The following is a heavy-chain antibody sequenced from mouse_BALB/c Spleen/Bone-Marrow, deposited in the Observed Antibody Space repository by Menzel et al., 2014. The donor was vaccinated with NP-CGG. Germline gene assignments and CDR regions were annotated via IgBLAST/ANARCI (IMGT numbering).Heavy chain of an antibody. V-gene: IGHV1-54*01. CDR2: INPGSGGT. CDR1: EYAFTNYL. CDR3: ARGDYRSYYFDY. Sequence: QVQLQQSGAELVRPGTSVKVSCKASEYAFTNYLIEWVKQRPGQGLEWIGVINPGSGGTNYNEKFKGKATLTADKSSSTAYMQLSSLTSDDSAVYFCARGDYRSYYFDYWGQGTTLTVSS. J-gene: IGHJ2*01. D-gene: IGHD2-14*01.